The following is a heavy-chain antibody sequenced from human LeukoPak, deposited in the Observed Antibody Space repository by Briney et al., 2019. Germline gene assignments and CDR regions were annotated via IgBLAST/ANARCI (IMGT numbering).Heavy chain of an antibody. V-gene: IGHV1-69*01. CDR2: IIPIFGTA. CDR3: ASVFGVVSILSDAFDI. Sequence: SVKVSCKASGGTFSSYAISWVRQAPGQGLEWMGGIIPIFGTANYAQKYQGRVTITADESTSTAYMELSSLRSEDTAVYYCASVFGVVSILSDAFDIWGQGTMVTVSS. CDR1: GGTFSSYA. D-gene: IGHD3-3*01. J-gene: IGHJ3*02.